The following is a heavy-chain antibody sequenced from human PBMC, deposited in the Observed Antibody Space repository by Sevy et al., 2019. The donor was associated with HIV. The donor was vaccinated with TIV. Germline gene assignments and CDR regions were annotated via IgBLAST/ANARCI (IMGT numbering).Heavy chain of an antibody. D-gene: IGHD3-22*01. Sequence: GGSLRLSCAASGFTFNNYGMHWVRQAPGKGLEWVAVVSYDGSTKYYADFVKGRFTISRDNSKNMVYLQMNSLRPEDTAVFYCAKGSRASDSAFDIRGQGTVVTVSS. V-gene: IGHV3-30*18. CDR2: VSYDGSTK. CDR1: GFTFNNYG. J-gene: IGHJ3*02. CDR3: AKGSRASDSAFDI.